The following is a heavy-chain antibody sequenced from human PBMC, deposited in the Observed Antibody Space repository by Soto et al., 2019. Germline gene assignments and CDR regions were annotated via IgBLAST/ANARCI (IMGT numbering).Heavy chain of an antibody. CDR2: ISSSSYI. D-gene: IGHD3-3*01. V-gene: IGHV3-21*01. CDR3: ARDSNYDLWSGYFDY. CDR1: GFTFSSYS. Sequence: GGSLRLSCAASGFTFSSYSMNWVRQAPGKGLEWVSSISSSSYIYYADSVKGRFTISRDNAKNSLYLQMNSLRAEDTAVYYCARDSNYDLWSGYFDYWGQGTLVTVSS. J-gene: IGHJ4*02.